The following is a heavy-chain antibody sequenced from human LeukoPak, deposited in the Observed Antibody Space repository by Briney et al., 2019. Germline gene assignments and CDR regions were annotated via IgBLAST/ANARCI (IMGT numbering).Heavy chain of an antibody. Sequence: PGGSLGLSCAASGFTFSSYEMNWVRQAPGKGLEWVSYISSSGYTIYYADSVKGRFTISRDNAKNSLYLQMNSLRAEDTAVYYCARDVYDYYDSSGPNCFDYWGQGTLVTVSS. J-gene: IGHJ4*02. D-gene: IGHD3-22*01. CDR2: ISSSGYTI. V-gene: IGHV3-48*03. CDR1: GFTFSSYE. CDR3: ARDVYDYYDSSGPNCFDY.